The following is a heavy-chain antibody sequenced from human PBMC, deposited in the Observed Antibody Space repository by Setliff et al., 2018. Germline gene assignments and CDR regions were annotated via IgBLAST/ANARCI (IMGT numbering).Heavy chain of an antibody. CDR3: AKEYVVISFVRNTHQHYGMDV. V-gene: IGHV4-61*02. CDR2: IYTTGNT. Sequence: PSETLSLTCTVSGDSITSGSDYWNWIRQPAGKGLEWIGRIYTTGNTNYNPSLKSRVTISVDTSKKQFSLMLTSVTAADTAVYYCAKEYVVISFVRNTHQHYGMDVWGQGTTVTVSS. CDR1: GDSITSGSDY. J-gene: IGHJ6*02. D-gene: IGHD2-21*01.